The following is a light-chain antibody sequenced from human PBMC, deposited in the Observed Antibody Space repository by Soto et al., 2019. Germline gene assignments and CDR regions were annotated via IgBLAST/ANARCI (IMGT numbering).Light chain of an antibody. J-gene: IGKJ5*01. CDR3: MQSTQLPPT. V-gene: IGKV2D-29*02. CDR1: QSLLHSTGETL. CDR2: EVS. Sequence: DVVMTQTPLSLSVAPGQPASISCKSSQSLLHSTGETLLFWYLQKPGQSPQLLIYEVSTRVSGVPDRFSGSGSGTDFTLEISRVETDDVGIYYCMQSTQLPPTFGQGTRLEI.